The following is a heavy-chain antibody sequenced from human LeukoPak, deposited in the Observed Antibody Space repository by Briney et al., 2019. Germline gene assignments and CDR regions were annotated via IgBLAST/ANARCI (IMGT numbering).Heavy chain of an antibody. CDR1: GFTFSSYE. CDR2: ISSSGSTI. Sequence: GGSLRLSCAASGFTFSSYEMNWVRQAPGKGLEWVSYISSSGSTIYYADSVRGRFTISRDNAKNSLYLQMNSLRAEDTAVYYCARGLGYYDYVWLTGAFDIWGQGTMVTVSS. D-gene: IGHD3-16*01. V-gene: IGHV3-48*03. J-gene: IGHJ3*02. CDR3: ARGLGYYDYVWLTGAFDI.